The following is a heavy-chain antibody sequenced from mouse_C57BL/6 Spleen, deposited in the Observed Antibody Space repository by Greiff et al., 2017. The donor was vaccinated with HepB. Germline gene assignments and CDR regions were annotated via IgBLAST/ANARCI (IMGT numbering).Heavy chain of an antibody. J-gene: IGHJ1*03. D-gene: IGHD2-5*01. V-gene: IGHV1-80*01. CDR3: ARAPPYSNYGYFDV. CDR1: GYAFSSYW. CDR2: IYPGDGDT. Sequence: QVQLQQSGAELVKPGASVKISCKASGYAFSSYWMNWVKQRPGKGLEWIGQIYPGDGDTNYNGKFKGKATLTADKSSSTAYMQLSSLTSEDSAVYFCARAPPYSNYGYFDVWGTGTTVTVSS.